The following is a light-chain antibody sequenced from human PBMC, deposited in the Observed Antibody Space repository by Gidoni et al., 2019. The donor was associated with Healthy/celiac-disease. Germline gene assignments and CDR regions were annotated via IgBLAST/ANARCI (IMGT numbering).Light chain of an antibody. CDR3: QQFNSYPHT. J-gene: IGKJ2*01. CDR1: QGIISA. V-gene: IGKV1-13*02. CDR2: DAS. Sequence: AIQLTQSPSSLSASVGDRVTITCRASQGIISALAWYQQKPGKAPKLLIYDASSLESGVPARFSGSGSGTDFTLTISSLQPEDFATYYCQQFNSYPHTFGQGTKLEIK.